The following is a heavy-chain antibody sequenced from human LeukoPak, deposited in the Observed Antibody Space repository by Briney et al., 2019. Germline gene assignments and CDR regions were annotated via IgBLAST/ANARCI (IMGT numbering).Heavy chain of an antibody. D-gene: IGHD4-17*01. V-gene: IGHV1-3*01. CDR2: INAGNGNI. Sequence: ASVKVSCKASGYTFTSYAMHWVRQAPGQRLEWMGWINAGNGNIKYSQKFQGRVTITRDTSASTAYMELSSLRSEDTAVYYCARDAVMTTVTTRPLESWFDPWGQGTLVTVSS. CDR3: ARDAVMTTVTTRPLESWFDP. CDR1: GYTFTSYA. J-gene: IGHJ5*02.